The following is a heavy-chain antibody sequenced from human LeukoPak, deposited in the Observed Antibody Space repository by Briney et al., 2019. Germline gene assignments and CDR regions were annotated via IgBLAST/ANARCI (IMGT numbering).Heavy chain of an antibody. J-gene: IGHJ4*02. D-gene: IGHD2-21*02. CDR1: GYTFTSYD. CDR3: ARGRGAYCGGDCYSGDY. Sequence: ASVKVSCKASGYTFTSYDINWVRQATGHGLEWMGWMNPNSGNTGYAQKFQGRVTMARNTSISTAYMELSSLRSEDTAVYYCARGRGAYCGGDCYSGDYWGQGTLVTVSS. CDR2: MNPNSGNT. V-gene: IGHV1-8*01.